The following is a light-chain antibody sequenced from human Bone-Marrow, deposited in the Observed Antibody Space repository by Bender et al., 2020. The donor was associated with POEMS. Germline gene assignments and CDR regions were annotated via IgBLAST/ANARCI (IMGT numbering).Light chain of an antibody. J-gene: IGLJ3*02. Sequence: QSVLTQPPSASGTPGQRVTISCSGSNSNIGRDFVYWFQQLPGTAPKLLIYKDYQRPSGVPDRFSGSKSGASASLAMSGLRSEDEADYYCAVWDDSLNGWVFGGGTKLTVL. CDR1: NSNIGRDF. CDR3: AVWDDSLNGWV. V-gene: IGLV1-47*01. CDR2: KDY.